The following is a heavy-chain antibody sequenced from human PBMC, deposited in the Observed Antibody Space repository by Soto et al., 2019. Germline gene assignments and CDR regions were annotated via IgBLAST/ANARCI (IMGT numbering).Heavy chain of an antibody. J-gene: IGHJ4*02. D-gene: IGHD1-1*01. Sequence: QVHLVQSGAEVKSPGSAVKVSCKVSGAGDTFSNYGLNWMRQAPGQGLEWMGGTIPAFGTANYAQKFQGRVTITAHTSTTTAYMDLISLRSDDTAVYYCWRHDKTALPPLDSWGQGTLVSVSS. CDR2: TIPAFGTA. V-gene: IGHV1-69*06. CDR1: GAGDTFSNYG. CDR3: WRHDKTALPPLDS.